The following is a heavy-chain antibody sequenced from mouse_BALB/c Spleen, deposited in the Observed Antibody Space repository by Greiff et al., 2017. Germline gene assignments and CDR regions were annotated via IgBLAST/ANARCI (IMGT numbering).Heavy chain of an antibody. J-gene: IGHJ3*01. CDR2: INSNGGST. Sequence: EVQGVESGGGLVQPGGSLKLSCAASGFTFSSYGMSWVRQTPDKRLELVATINSNGGSTYYPDSVKGRFTISRDNAKNTLYLQMSSLKSEDTAMYYCARDDYDRFAYWGQGTLVTVSA. CDR1: GFTFSSYG. CDR3: ARDDYDRFAY. V-gene: IGHV5-6-3*01. D-gene: IGHD2-4*01.